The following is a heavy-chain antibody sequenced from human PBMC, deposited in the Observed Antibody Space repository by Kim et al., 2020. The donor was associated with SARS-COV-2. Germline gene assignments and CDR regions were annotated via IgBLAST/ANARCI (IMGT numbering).Heavy chain of an antibody. Sequence: GGSLRLSCAASGFTFRDFYMSWVRQAPGRGPEWVSYISRSGTFASYADPVKGRFTISRDSADNSVFLQMNNLRDDDTAVYYCATDPPAGWGRGAQGTV. CDR3: ATDPPAG. J-gene: IGHJ4*02. V-gene: IGHV3-11*05. CDR2: ISRSGTFA. CDR1: GFTFRDFY.